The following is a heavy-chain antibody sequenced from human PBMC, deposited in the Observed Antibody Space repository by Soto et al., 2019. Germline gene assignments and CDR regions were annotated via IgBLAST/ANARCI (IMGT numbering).Heavy chain of an antibody. V-gene: IGHV4-34*01. D-gene: IGHD3-10*01. CDR3: ARGVRYLDAFDI. CDR2: INHSGST. Sequence: QVQLQQWGAGLLKPSETLSLTCAVYGGSFSGYYWSWIRQPPGKGLEWIGEINHSGSTNYNPSLRSRVTLSVDTSKNQFSLKLSSVTAADTAVYYCARGVRYLDAFDIWGQGTMVTVSS. J-gene: IGHJ3*02. CDR1: GGSFSGYY.